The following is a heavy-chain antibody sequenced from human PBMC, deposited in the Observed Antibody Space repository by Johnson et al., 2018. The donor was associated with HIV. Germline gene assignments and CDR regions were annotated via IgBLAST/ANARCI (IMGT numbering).Heavy chain of an antibody. CDR3: ARWVIAARSFGAFDI. CDR1: GFTVSSNY. D-gene: IGHD6-6*01. J-gene: IGHJ3*02. V-gene: IGHV3-53*02. Sequence: VQLVETGGGLIQPGGSLRLSCAASGFTVSSNYMSWVRQAPGKGLEWVSVNYSGGSTYYADSVKGRFTISRDNSKNTLYLQMNSLRAEDTAVYYCARWVIAARSFGAFDIWGQGTMVTVSS. CDR2: NYSGGST.